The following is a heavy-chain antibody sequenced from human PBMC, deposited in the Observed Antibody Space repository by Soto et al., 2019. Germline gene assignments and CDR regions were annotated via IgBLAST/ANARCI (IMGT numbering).Heavy chain of an antibody. D-gene: IGHD6-13*01. V-gene: IGHV4-4*07. CDR3: ARSSHKESWFDP. J-gene: IGHJ5*02. CDR1: NGSISNFY. CDR2: IHGSGSA. Sequence: QVQLQESGPGLVKPSETLSLTCTVSNGSISNFYWNWIRQSAGKGLEWIGRIHGSGSATYNPSLRSRVTMSVDTSKNQFSLKVNSVTGADTAVYYCARSSHKESWFDPWGQGTLGTVSS.